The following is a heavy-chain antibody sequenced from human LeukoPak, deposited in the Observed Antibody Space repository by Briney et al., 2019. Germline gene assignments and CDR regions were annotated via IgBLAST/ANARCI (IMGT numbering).Heavy chain of an antibody. Sequence: PGGSLRLSCAASGFTFSSYSMNWVRQAPGKGLEWVSSTSSSSSYIYYADSVKGRFTISRDNAKNSLYLQMNSLRAEDTAVYYCARDFSDVKGGDSGDYYYYYYMDVWGKGTTVTISS. D-gene: IGHD3-22*01. CDR1: GFTFSSYS. V-gene: IGHV3-21*01. J-gene: IGHJ6*03. CDR3: ARDFSDVKGGDSGDYYYYYYMDV. CDR2: TSSSSSYI.